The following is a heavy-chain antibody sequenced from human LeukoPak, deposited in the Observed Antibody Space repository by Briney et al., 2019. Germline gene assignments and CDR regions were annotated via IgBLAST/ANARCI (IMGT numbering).Heavy chain of an antibody. CDR1: EFAFSSYW. Sequence: PGGSLSLSCAASEFAFSSYWMSWVRQAPGKGLEWVANINQDGSEKYYVDSVKGRFTISRDNSKNSLYLQMNSLRAEDTAVYYCARDRHGETGDWCFDLWGRGTLVTVSS. CDR2: INQDGSEK. V-gene: IGHV3-7*01. J-gene: IGHJ2*01. D-gene: IGHD4-17*01. CDR3: ARDRHGETGDWCFDL.